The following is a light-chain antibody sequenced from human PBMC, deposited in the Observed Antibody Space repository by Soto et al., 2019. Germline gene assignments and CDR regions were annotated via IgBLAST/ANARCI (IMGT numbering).Light chain of an antibody. CDR3: QQFNNWPWT. Sequence: EILMTQSPATLSVSPGERATLSCRASQSVSSDLAWYQQKPGQAPRLLIYVASTRATGIPARFSGSGSGTEFTLTISSLQSEDFAVYYCQQFNNWPWTFGQGTKVEIK. CDR1: QSVSSD. CDR2: VAS. J-gene: IGKJ1*01. V-gene: IGKV3-15*01.